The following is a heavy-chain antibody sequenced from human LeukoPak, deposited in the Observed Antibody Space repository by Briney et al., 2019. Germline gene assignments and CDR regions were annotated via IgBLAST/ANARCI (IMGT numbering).Heavy chain of an antibody. V-gene: IGHV1-69*05. J-gene: IGHJ4*02. D-gene: IGHD4-17*01. CDR1: GGTFSSYA. Sequence: SVKVSCKASGGTFSSYAISWVRQAPGQGVEWMGRIIPIFGTANYAQKFQGRVTITTDESTSTAYMELSSLRSEDTAVYYCARQRNGDYPCFDYWGQGTLVTVSS. CDR3: ARQRNGDYPCFDY. CDR2: IIPIFGTA.